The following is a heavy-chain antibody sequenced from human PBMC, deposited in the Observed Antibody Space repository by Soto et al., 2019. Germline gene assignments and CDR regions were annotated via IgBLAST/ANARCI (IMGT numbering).Heavy chain of an antibody. D-gene: IGHD1-26*01. CDR3: AREPGDPSYYGMDV. V-gene: IGHV4-61*01. J-gene: IGHJ6*02. CDR1: GVSVSSGSYY. CDR2: IYYSGST. Sequence: SETLSLTCTVSGVSVSSGSYYWSWMGQPPGKGLEWIGYIYYSGSTNYNPSLKSRVTISVDTSKNQFSLKLSSVTAADTAVYYCAREPGDPSYYGMDVWGHGTTVTVSX.